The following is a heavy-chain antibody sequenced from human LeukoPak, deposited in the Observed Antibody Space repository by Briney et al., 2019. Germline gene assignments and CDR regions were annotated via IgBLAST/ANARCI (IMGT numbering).Heavy chain of an antibody. D-gene: IGHD2-15*01. V-gene: IGHV3-21*01. J-gene: IGHJ4*02. Sequence: GGSLRLSCAASGFTFSSYSMNWVRQAPGKGLEWVSSISSSSSYIYYADSVKGRFTISRDNAKNSLYLQMNSLRAEDTAVYYCARDLVASYCSGGSCYAFDYWGQGTLVTVSS. CDR1: GFTFSSYS. CDR3: ARDLVASYCSGGSCYAFDY. CDR2: ISSSSSYI.